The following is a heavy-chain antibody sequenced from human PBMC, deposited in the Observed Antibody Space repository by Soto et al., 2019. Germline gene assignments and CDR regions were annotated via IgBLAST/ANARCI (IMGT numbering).Heavy chain of an antibody. CDR2: ISNSGRTT. CDR1: GFTFSSYA. CDR3: AKDQRTFGSGSSMDV. V-gene: IGHV3-23*01. J-gene: IGHJ6*04. Sequence: GGSLRLSCAASGFTFSSYAMSWVRQAPGKGLEWVSLISNSGRTTYYADSVKGRFTISRDNYRNTLSLQMNSLRAEDTAVYYCAKDQRTFGSGSSMDVWGKGTTVTVSS. D-gene: IGHD3-10*01.